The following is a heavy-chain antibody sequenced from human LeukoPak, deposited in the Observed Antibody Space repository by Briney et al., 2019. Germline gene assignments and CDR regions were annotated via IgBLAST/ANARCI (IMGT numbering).Heavy chain of an antibody. D-gene: IGHD4-17*01. J-gene: IGHJ4*02. CDR1: GLTLSSYA. V-gene: IGHV3-23*01. CDR2: ISGSGGST. Sequence: GGSLRLSCAASGLTLSSYAMSWGRQAPGKGLEWVSAISGSGGSTYYADSVKGRFTISRDNSKNTLYLQMNSLRAEDTAVYYCAKGEGYGDPFDYWGQGTLVTVSS. CDR3: AKGEGYGDPFDY.